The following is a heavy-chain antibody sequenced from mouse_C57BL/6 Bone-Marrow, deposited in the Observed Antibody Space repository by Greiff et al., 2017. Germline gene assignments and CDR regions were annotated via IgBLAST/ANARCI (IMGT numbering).Heavy chain of an antibody. Sequence: EVKLQESGAELVKPGASVKLSCTASGFNIKDYYMHWVKQRTEQGLEWIGRIDPEDGETKYAPKFQGKATITADTSSNTAYLQLSSLTSEDTAVYYCEGGYGNSYYFDYWGQGTTLTVSS. CDR3: EGGYGNSYYFDY. J-gene: IGHJ2*01. CDR2: IDPEDGET. CDR1: GFNIKDYY. D-gene: IGHD2-1*01. V-gene: IGHV14-2*01.